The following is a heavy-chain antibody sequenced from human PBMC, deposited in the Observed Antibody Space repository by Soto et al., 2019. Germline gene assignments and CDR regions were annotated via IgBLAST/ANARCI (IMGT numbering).Heavy chain of an antibody. CDR2: ISYDGSNK. Sequence: QVQLVESGGGVVQPGRSLRLSCAASGFTFSSYAMHWVRQAPGKGLEWVAVISYDGSNKYYADSVKGRFTISRDNSKNTLYLQMNSLRAEDTAVYYCARASGYSYGYIDYWGQGTLVTVSS. CDR1: GFTFSSYA. J-gene: IGHJ4*02. V-gene: IGHV3-30-3*01. D-gene: IGHD5-18*01. CDR3: ARASGYSYGYIDY.